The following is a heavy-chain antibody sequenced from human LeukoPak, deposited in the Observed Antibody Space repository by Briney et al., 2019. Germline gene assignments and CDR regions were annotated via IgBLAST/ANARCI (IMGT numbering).Heavy chain of an antibody. Sequence: GESLRLSCAASGFTFSTTAMSWVRQAPGKGLEWVSGIRGSGDRTFYADSVEGRFTISRDKSKNTLYLQMNSLRAEDTAVYYCAKERGKQLVRYYFDYWGQGTLVTVSS. CDR1: GFTFSTTA. J-gene: IGHJ4*02. V-gene: IGHV3-23*01. D-gene: IGHD6-6*01. CDR2: IRGSGDRT. CDR3: AKERGKQLVRYYFDY.